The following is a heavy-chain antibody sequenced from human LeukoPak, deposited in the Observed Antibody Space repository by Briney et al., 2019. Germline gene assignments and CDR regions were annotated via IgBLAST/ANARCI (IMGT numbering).Heavy chain of an antibody. J-gene: IGHJ4*02. Sequence: SETLSLTCAVSGYSISSGYYWGWIRQPPGKGLEWIGSIYHSGSTYYNPSLKSRVTISVDTSKHQFSLKLSSVTAADTAVYYCARDRSSSWYADYWGQGTLVTVSS. D-gene: IGHD6-13*01. CDR3: ARDRSSSWYADY. CDR1: GYSISSGYY. V-gene: IGHV4-38-2*02. CDR2: IYHSGST.